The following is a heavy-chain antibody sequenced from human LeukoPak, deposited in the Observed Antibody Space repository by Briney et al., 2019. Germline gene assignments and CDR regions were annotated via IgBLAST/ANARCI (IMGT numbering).Heavy chain of an antibody. Sequence: SETLSLTSTVSGGPISSHYWSWIRQPAGKGLEWIGRIYSSGSTEYNPSLKSRVTMSVDTSKNQFSLKLSSVTAADTAVYYCARDPSAVAGYFDCWGQGPLVTVSS. CDR2: IYSSGST. D-gene: IGHD6-19*01. J-gene: IGHJ4*01. V-gene: IGHV4-4*07. CDR1: GGPISSHY. CDR3: ARDPSAVAGYFDC.